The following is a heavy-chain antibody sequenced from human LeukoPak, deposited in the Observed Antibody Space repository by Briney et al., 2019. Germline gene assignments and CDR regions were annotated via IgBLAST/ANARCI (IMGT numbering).Heavy chain of an antibody. CDR1: GYTFTGYY. D-gene: IGHD5-18*01. CDR2: INPNSGGT. J-gene: IGHJ6*02. Sequence: ASVKVSCKASGYTFTGYYMHWVRQAPGQGLEWMGWINPNSGGTNYAQKFQGRVTMTRDTSNSTAYMELSRLRSDDTAVYYWARDESWIQPYGMDVWGQGTTVTVSS. CDR3: ARDESWIQPYGMDV. V-gene: IGHV1-2*02.